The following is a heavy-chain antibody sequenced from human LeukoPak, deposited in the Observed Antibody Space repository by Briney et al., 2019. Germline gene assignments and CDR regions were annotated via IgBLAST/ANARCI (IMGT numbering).Heavy chain of an antibody. V-gene: IGHV3-11*04. Sequence: PGGSLRLSCAASGFTFSDYYMSWIRQAPGKGLEWVSYISSSGSTIYYADSVKGRFTISRDNAKNSLYLQMNSLRVEDTAVYYCASSRYSSSSNFDYWGQGTLVTVSS. CDR3: ASSRYSSSSNFDY. CDR1: GFTFSDYY. D-gene: IGHD6-6*01. J-gene: IGHJ4*02. CDR2: ISSSGSTI.